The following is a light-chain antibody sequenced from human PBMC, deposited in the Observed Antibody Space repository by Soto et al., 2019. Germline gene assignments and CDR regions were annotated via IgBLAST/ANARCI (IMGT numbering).Light chain of an antibody. CDR3: LVWYGGVWV. J-gene: IGLJ3*02. Sequence: QTVVTQEPSLTVSPGGTVTLTCASSTGAVTSGYYPNWFQQKPGQPPRALISSTSNKHSWTPARFSGSLLGGKAALTLSGVQPEDDADYYCLVWYGGVWVFGGGTKLTVL. V-gene: IGLV7-43*01. CDR1: TGAVTSGYY. CDR2: STS.